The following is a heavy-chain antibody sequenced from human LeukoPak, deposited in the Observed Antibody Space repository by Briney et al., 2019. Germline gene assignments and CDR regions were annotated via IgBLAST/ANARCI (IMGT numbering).Heavy chain of an antibody. Sequence: GGSLRLSCEASGFTFSSNDMYWVRQATGKGLEWVSTITTAGDTYYSGSVKGRFTISRDNSKNTLYLQMNSLRAEDTAVYYCATRRGGGPYYFDYWGQGTLVTVSS. J-gene: IGHJ4*02. CDR2: ITTAGDT. D-gene: IGHD2-15*01. CDR3: ATRRGGGPYYFDY. CDR1: GFTFSSND. V-gene: IGHV3-13*01.